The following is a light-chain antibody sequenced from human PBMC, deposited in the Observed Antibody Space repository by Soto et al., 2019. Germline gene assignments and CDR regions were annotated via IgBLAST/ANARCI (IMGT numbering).Light chain of an antibody. CDR2: AAS. CDR3: QQSYSTLT. J-gene: IGKJ4*01. Sequence: DIQMTQSPSSLSASVGDRVTITCRASQSIDTYLNWYQQKPGKAPKLLIYAASSLQSGVPSRFSGSGSGTDFTLAISSLQPEDSATYYCQQSYSTLTFGGGTKVEIK. V-gene: IGKV1-39*01. CDR1: QSIDTY.